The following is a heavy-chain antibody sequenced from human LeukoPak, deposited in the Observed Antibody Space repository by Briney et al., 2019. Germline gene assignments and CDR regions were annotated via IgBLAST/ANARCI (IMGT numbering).Heavy chain of an antibody. J-gene: IGHJ3*02. Sequence: SQTLSLTCAVSGGSISSGGYSWSWIRQPPGKGLEWIGYIYYSGSTYYNPSLKSRVTISVDTSKNQFSLKLSSVTAADTAVYYCARDGRYYYAFDIWGQGTMVTVSS. CDR3: ARDGRYYYAFDI. D-gene: IGHD1-26*01. V-gene: IGHV4-30-4*07. CDR1: GGSISSGGYS. CDR2: IYYSGST.